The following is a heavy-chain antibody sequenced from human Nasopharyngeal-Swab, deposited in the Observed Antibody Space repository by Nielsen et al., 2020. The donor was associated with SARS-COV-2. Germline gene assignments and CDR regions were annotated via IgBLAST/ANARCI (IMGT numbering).Heavy chain of an antibody. V-gene: IGHV3-9*01. J-gene: IGHJ4*02. CDR2: ISWNSGSI. CDR3: ARGNGSYYLYIWDN. CDR1: GFTFDDYA. D-gene: IGHD1-26*01. Sequence: SLKISCAASGFTFDDYAMHWVRQPPGKGLEWVSGISWNSGSIGYADSVKGRFTISRDNAKNSLYLQMNSLRAEDTALYYCARGNGSYYLYIWDNWGQGTLVTVSS.